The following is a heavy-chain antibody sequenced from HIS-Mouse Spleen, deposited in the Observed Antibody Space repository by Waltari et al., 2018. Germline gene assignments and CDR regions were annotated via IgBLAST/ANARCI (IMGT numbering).Heavy chain of an antibody. V-gene: IGHV1-2*02. CDR3: ARALRTIQRGVDY. CDR1: GYTFTGYY. J-gene: IGHJ4*02. Sequence: QVQLVQSGAEVKKPGASVKVSCKASGYTFTGYYMHWVRQAPGQGLEWMGWINPNSGGTNYAKKFQGRVTMTRDTSISTAYMELSRLRSDDTAVYYCARALRTIQRGVDYWGQGTLVTVSS. D-gene: IGHD5-18*01. CDR2: INPNSGGT.